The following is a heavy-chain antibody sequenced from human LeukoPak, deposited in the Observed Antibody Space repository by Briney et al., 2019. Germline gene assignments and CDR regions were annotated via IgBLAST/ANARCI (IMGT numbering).Heavy chain of an antibody. V-gene: IGHV3-21*06. CDR2: ISSSSSYI. CDR3: ARDQPRGGSMITVTTFDY. J-gene: IGHJ4*02. Sequence: GGSMRLSCAASGLAFSAYKMHWVRQAPRKGLEWVSSISSSSSYIYYADSEKGRFTISRDNAKNLLYLQMNSLRAEDTAVYYCARDQPRGGSMITVTTFDYWGQGTLVTVSS. CDR1: GLAFSAYK. D-gene: IGHD4-17*01.